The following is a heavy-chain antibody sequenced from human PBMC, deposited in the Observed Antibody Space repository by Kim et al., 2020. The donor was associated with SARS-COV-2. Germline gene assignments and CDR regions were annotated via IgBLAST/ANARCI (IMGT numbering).Heavy chain of an antibody. J-gene: IGHJ6*02. CDR3: ARDLWIPGPGGYYGMDV. D-gene: IGHD5-18*01. Sequence: SETLSLTCTVSGGSISSYYWSWIRQPPGKGLEWIGYIYYSGSTNYNPSLKSRVTISVDTSKNQFSLKLSSVTAADTAVYYCARDLWIPGPGGYYGMDVWGQGTTVTVSS. CDR1: GGSISSYY. CDR2: IYYSGST. V-gene: IGHV4-59*01.